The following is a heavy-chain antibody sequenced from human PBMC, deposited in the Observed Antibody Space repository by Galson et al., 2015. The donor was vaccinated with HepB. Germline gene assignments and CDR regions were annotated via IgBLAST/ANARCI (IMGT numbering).Heavy chain of an antibody. J-gene: IGHJ6*02. CDR3: ARIMYYYGSGNPLLYGMDA. D-gene: IGHD3-10*01. CDR2: MSSSRSHI. CDR1: GFTYSSYI. V-gene: IGHV3-21*01. Sequence: LRLSCAASGFTYSSYIMNWVRQAPGKGLEWVSSMSSSRSHIYYADSVRGRFTISRDNAKNSLYLQMNSLRVEDTAVYYCARIMYYYGSGNPLLYGMDAWGQGTTVTVSS.